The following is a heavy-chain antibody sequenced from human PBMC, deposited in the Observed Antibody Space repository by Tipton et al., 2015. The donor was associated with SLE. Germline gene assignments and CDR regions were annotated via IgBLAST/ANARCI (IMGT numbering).Heavy chain of an antibody. D-gene: IGHD2-2*01. V-gene: IGHV4-61*02. CDR3: ARRGQLLLSRLFYYYMDV. Sequence: TLSLTCTVSGGSVNSGTYYWSWIRQPAGKGLEWIGRIFTRGSTNYNLSLKSRVTISLDTSKNQFSLKLSSVTAADTAVYYCARRGQLLLSRLFYYYMDVWGKGTTVTISS. CDR1: GGSVNSGTYY. J-gene: IGHJ6*03. CDR2: IFTRGST.